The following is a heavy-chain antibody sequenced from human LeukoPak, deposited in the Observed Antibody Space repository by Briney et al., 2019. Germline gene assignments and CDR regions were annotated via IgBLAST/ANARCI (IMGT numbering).Heavy chain of an antibody. V-gene: IGHV3-11*01. CDR3: ARDWVGDGYNYYHYFDC. D-gene: IGHD5-24*01. Sequence: KPGGAPRIPRAAPWFPLSDYYMSWIRQAPGEGLGGGSYISTSGGTIYYADSVKGRFTISRDDAKNSLYLQMSSLRAEDTAVYYCARDWVGDGYNYYHYFDCWGQGALVTVSS. CDR2: ISTSGGTI. J-gene: IGHJ4*02. CDR1: WFPLSDYY.